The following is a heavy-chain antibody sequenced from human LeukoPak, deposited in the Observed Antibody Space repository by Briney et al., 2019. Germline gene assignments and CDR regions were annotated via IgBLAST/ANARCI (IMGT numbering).Heavy chain of an antibody. Sequence: PGGSLRLSCAASGFTFSNYGMHWVRQAPGKGLEWVSNISSSDTTIHYADSVKGRFTISRDNARNSLYLQMNSLRAEDTAVYYCARSRRDNYYYYYGMDVWGQGTTVTVSS. V-gene: IGHV3-48*04. CDR1: GFTFSNYG. J-gene: IGHJ6*02. CDR3: ARSRRDNYYYYYGMDV. CDR2: ISSSDTTI. D-gene: IGHD5-24*01.